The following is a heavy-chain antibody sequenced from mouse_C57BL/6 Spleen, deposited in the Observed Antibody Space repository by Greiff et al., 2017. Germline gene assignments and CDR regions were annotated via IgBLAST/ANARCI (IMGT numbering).Heavy chain of an antibody. CDR2: IDPEDSET. J-gene: IGHJ2*01. CDR1: GFNIKDYY. D-gene: IGHD1-1*01. Sequence: EVQLQQSGAELVKPGASVKLSCTASGFNIKDYYMHWVKQRTEQGLEWIGRIDPEDSETKYAPKFQGKATITADTSSNTAYLQLSSLTSEDTAVYYCARWDYYGSSYFDYWRQGTTLTVSS. V-gene: IGHV14-2*01. CDR3: ARWDYYGSSYFDY.